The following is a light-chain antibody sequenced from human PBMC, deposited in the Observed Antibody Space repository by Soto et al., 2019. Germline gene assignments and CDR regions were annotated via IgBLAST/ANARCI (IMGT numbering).Light chain of an antibody. Sequence: IQMTQSPSSLSASIGDRVTITCRASQGIGVRLAWFQQKPGKAPQYLIQSASILQSGVPSRFSGSGSGTECILTSNSLQPEDVASYYCLQVKSFPRTFGQGTKVEIK. CDR3: LQVKSFPRT. V-gene: IGKV1-12*01. J-gene: IGKJ1*01. CDR1: QGIGVR. CDR2: SAS.